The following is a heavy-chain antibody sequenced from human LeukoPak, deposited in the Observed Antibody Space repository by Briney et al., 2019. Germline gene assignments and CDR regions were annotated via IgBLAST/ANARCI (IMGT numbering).Heavy chain of an antibody. CDR1: GFTFSSYS. J-gene: IGHJ6*03. V-gene: IGHV3-48*01. CDR2: ISLSSGAI. CDR3: ARAGASYYYYYYMDV. Sequence: GGSLRLSCAASGFTFSSYSMTWVRQAPGKGLEWVSYISLSSGAIYYVDSVKGRFTISRDNAKNSLYLQMNSLRAEDTALYYCARAGASYYYYYYMDVWGKGTTVTVSS.